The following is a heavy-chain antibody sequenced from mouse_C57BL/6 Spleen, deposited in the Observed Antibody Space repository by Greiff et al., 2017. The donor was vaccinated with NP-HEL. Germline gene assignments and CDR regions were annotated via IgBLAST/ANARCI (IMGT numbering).Heavy chain of an antibody. CDR3: TTWFAY. Sequence: VQLQQSGAELVRPGASVTLSCKASGYTFTDYEMPWVKQTPVHGLEWIGAIDPETGGTAYNQKFKGKAILTADKSSSTAYMELRSLTSDDSAVYYCTTWFAYWGQGTLVTVSA. CDR1: GYTFTDYE. V-gene: IGHV1-15*01. J-gene: IGHJ3*01. CDR2: IDPETGGT.